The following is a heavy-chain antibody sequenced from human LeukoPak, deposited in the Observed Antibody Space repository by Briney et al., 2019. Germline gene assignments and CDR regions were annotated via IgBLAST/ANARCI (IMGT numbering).Heavy chain of an antibody. J-gene: IGHJ4*02. CDR2: IYQSGST. D-gene: IGHD3-3*01. Sequence: PSETLSLTCAVSGYSISSGYYWGWIRQPPGKGLGWIGSIYQSGSTYYNPSLKSRVTISVDTSKNQFSLKLSSVTAADTAVYYCAGGSDFWSGYRYYFDYWGQGTLVTVSS. V-gene: IGHV4-38-2*01. CDR3: AGGSDFWSGYRYYFDY. CDR1: GYSISSGYY.